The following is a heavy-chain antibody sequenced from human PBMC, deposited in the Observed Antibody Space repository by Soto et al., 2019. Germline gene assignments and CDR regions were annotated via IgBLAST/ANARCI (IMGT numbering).Heavy chain of an antibody. Sequence: QVQLVESGAEVKKPGSSVKVSCKASGGTFSSYAISWVRQAPGQGLEWMGGIIPIFGTANYAQKFQGRVTITADESTSTAYMELSSLRSEDTAVYYCASRLRFLEWFRLGYYGMDVWGQGTTVTVSS. D-gene: IGHD3-3*01. CDR1: GGTFSSYA. V-gene: IGHV1-69*01. CDR2: IIPIFGTA. J-gene: IGHJ6*02. CDR3: ASRLRFLEWFRLGYYGMDV.